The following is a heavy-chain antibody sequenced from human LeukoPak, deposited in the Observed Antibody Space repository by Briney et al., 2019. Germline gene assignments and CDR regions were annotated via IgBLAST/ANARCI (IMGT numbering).Heavy chain of an antibody. D-gene: IGHD1-26*01. CDR2: INPNSGDT. CDR1: GYTFTGYY. J-gene: IGHJ4*02. Sequence: ASVKVSCKASGYTFTGYYVHWVRQAPGQGLEWMGRINPNSGDTNYAQKFQGRVTITADESTSTAYMELSSLRSEDTAVYYCALWEPFDYWGQGTLVTVSS. V-gene: IGHV1-2*06. CDR3: ALWEPFDY.